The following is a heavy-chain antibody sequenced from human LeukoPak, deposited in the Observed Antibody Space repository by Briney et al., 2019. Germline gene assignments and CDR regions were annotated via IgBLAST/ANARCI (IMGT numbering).Heavy chain of an antibody. CDR3: AKGVVLRYFDWLPDFDY. CDR1: GFTFISGS. Sequence: PGGSLRLSCAASGFTFISGSMSWVRQAPGKGLEWVSAISGSGGSTYYADSVKGRFTISRDNSKNTLYLQMNSLRAEDTAVYYCAKGVVLRYFDWLPDFDYWGQGTLVTVSS. D-gene: IGHD3-9*01. CDR2: ISGSGGST. V-gene: IGHV3-23*01. J-gene: IGHJ4*02.